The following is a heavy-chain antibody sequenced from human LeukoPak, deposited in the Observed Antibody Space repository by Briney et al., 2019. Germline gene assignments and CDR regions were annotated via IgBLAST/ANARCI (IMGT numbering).Heavy chain of an antibody. V-gene: IGHV1-2*02. D-gene: IGHD5-18*01. CDR2: INPNSGGT. J-gene: IGHJ5*02. CDR3: ARERLKTAMVTHWFDP. Sequence: ASVKVSCKASGYTFTGYYMHWVRQAPGQGLEWMGWINPNSGGTNYAQKFQGRVTMTRDTSISTAYMELSRLRSDDTAVYYCARERLKTAMVTHWFDPWGQGTLVTVSS. CDR1: GYTFTGYY.